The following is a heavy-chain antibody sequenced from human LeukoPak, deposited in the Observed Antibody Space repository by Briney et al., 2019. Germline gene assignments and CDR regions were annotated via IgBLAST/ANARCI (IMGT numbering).Heavy chain of an antibody. CDR3: ARRPYSGSPNWFDP. D-gene: IGHD1-26*01. J-gene: IGHJ5*02. Sequence: GESLKISCEVSGHRFTNHWIGWVRQMPGKGLEWMGIINLGDSDTKYSPSFQGQVTISLDKSISTAYLQWRSLKASDTAMYYCARRPYSGSPNWFDPWGQGTLVIVSS. CDR1: GHRFTNHW. V-gene: IGHV5-51*01. CDR2: INLGDSDT.